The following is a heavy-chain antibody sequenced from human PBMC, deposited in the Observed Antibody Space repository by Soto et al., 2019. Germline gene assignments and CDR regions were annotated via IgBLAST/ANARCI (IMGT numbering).Heavy chain of an antibody. CDR3: ARGATMVRDYYYGMDV. V-gene: IGHV1-2*04. J-gene: IGHJ6*02. CDR2: INPNSGGT. CDR1: GYTFTGYY. Sequence: ASVKVSCKASGYTFTGYYMHWVRQAPVQGLEWMGWINPNSGGTNYAQKFQGWVTMTRDTSISTAYMELSRLRSDDTAVYYCARGATMVRDYYYGMDVWGQGTTVTVSS. D-gene: IGHD3-10*01.